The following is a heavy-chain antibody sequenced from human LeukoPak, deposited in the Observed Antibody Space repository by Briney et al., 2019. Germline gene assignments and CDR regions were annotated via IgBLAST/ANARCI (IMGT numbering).Heavy chain of an antibody. CDR1: GFIFSDFH. V-gene: IGHV3-11*06. D-gene: IGHD6-6*01. CDR3: AKTARVPDY. CDR2: ISPSSHDI. J-gene: IGHJ4*02. Sequence: GGSLRLSCAASGFIFSDFHMSWVRQAAGKGLEYIAYISPSSHDIIYADSVKGRFTISRDNAKNSLYLQMNSLRAEDTAVYYCAKTARVPDYWGQGTQVTVSS.